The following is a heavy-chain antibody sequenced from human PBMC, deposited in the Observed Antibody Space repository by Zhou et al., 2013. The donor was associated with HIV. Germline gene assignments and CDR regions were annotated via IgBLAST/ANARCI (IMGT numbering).Heavy chain of an antibody. V-gene: IGHV1-8*01. CDR2: MNPNSGDT. CDR1: GYAFTSYD. Sequence: QVQLVQSGAEVKKPGASVKVSCKASGYAFTSYDLNWVRQAAGQGLEWMGWMNPNSGDTGYAQNFQGRVSMTRNSSISAAYLELSSLRSDDTAVYYCARVRYYDSSGYFPFNYGPNYYGMDVWGQGTTVTVSS. D-gene: IGHD3-22*01. J-gene: IGHJ6*02. CDR3: ARVRYYDSSGYFPFNYGPNYYGMDV.